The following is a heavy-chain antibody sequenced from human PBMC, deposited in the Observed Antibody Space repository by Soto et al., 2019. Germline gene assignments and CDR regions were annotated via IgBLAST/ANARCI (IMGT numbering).Heavy chain of an antibody. CDR1: GFTFSSSA. D-gene: IGHD6-19*01. CDR3: AKCSVGTVRTSGWCNWFDP. V-gene: IGHV3-23*01. Sequence: EVRLLESGGGLAPPGGSRRLSCAASGFTFSSSAMNWVRQAPGKGLEWVSSIRVGGGDTFYADSVRGRFTVSRDISRNTLYLQTTSLRAEDTAIYYCAKCSVGTVRTSGWCNWFDPWGQGTLVTVSS. J-gene: IGHJ5*02. CDR2: IRVGGGDT.